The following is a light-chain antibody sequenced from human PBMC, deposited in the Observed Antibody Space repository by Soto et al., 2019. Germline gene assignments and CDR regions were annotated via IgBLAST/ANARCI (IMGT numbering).Light chain of an antibody. V-gene: IGLV1-44*01. CDR3: AAWDDSLNGLL. CDR2: SNN. Sequence: QSVLTQPPSASETPGQRVTISCSGSSSNIGSSTVNWYQHLPGSAPKLLICSNNQRPSGVPDRFSGSKSGTSASLAVSGLRPEDEGDYYCAAWDDSLNGLLFGGGTQLTVL. J-gene: IGLJ3*02. CDR1: SSNIGSST.